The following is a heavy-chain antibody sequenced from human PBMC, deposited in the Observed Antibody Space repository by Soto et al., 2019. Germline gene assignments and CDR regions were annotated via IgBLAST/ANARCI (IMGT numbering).Heavy chain of an antibody. CDR3: ASAAVTGTAGLDF. CDR2: INPNSGGT. D-gene: IGHD6-19*01. J-gene: IGHJ4*02. Sequence: ASVKVSCKASGYTFSGFYMHWVRQAPGQGLEWMGWINPNSGGTKSAERFQGRVTMTRDTSISTAYMELSRLTSDDTAVYYCASAAVTGTAGLDFWGQGTQVTVSS. CDR1: GYTFSGFY. V-gene: IGHV1-2*02.